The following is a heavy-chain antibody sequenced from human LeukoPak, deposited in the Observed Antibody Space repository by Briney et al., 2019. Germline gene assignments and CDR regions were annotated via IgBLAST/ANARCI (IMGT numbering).Heavy chain of an antibody. Sequence: PSETLSLTCTVSGGSITSYYWSWLRQPAGKGLEWIGRIYTTGITHYNPSLRGRVSLSVDTSKNQFSLKLNSATAADTAVYYCARGIAVAGTVAFDIWGQGTKVTVSS. J-gene: IGHJ3*02. V-gene: IGHV4-4*07. D-gene: IGHD6-19*01. CDR2: IYTTGIT. CDR1: GGSITSYY. CDR3: ARGIAVAGTVAFDI.